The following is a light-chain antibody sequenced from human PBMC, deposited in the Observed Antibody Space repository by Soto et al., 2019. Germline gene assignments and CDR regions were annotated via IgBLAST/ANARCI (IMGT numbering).Light chain of an antibody. CDR1: QSVRSY. J-gene: IGKJ3*01. CDR3: QQRSNWPPRFT. V-gene: IGKV3-11*01. CDR2: DAS. Sequence: EIVLTQSPATLSLSPGERATLSCRASQSVRSYLAWYQQKPGQAPRLLIYDASNRATGIPARLSGSGSGTDFTLTISSLEPEDFAVYYCQQRSNWPPRFTFGPGTKVDIK.